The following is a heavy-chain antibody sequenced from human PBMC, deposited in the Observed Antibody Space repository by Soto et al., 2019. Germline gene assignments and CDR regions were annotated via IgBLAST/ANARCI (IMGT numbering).Heavy chain of an antibody. Sequence: GGSLRLSCAASGFTFSGSAMHWVRQASGKGLEWVGRIRSKANSYATAYAASVKGRFTISRDDSKNTAYLQMNSLKTEDTAVYYCTSSPSGYSSSIDNAFDIWGQGTMVTVSS. CDR1: GFTFSGSA. CDR2: IRSKANSYAT. D-gene: IGHD6-6*01. V-gene: IGHV3-73*01. J-gene: IGHJ3*02. CDR3: TSSPSGYSSSIDNAFDI.